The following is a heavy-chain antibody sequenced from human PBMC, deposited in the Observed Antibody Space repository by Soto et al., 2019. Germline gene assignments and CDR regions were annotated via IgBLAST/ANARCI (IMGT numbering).Heavy chain of an antibody. CDR3: ARTRGLRHHYYYGMDV. J-gene: IGHJ6*02. CDR1: GGPFSGYY. Sequence: SETLSLTCAVYGGPFSGYYWSWIRQPPGKGLEWIGEINHSGSTNYNPSLKSRVTISVDTSKNQFSMKLSSVTAADTAVYYCARTRGLRHHYYYGMDVWGQGTTVTVSS. CDR2: INHSGST. D-gene: IGHD2-8*02. V-gene: IGHV4-34*01.